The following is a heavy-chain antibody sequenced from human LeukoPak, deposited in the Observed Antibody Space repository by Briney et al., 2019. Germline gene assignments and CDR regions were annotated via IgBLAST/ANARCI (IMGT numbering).Heavy chain of an antibody. V-gene: IGHV1-69*06. CDR3: ARDGGHYYDSSGYFDY. CDR2: IIPIFGTA. J-gene: IGHJ4*02. Sequence: SVKVSCKASGGTFSSYAISWVRQAPGQGLEWMGGIIPIFGTANYAQKFQGRVTITADKSTSTAYMELSSLRSEDTAVYYCARDGGHYYDSSGYFDYWGQGTLVTVSS. D-gene: IGHD3-22*01. CDR1: GGTFSSYA.